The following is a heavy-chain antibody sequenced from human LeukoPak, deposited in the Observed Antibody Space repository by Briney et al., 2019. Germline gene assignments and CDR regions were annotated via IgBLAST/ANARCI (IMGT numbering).Heavy chain of an antibody. V-gene: IGHV1-69*13. J-gene: IGHJ4*02. CDR3: AKGHDDFRQFDF. CDR1: GGIFAHYA. Sequence: ASVKVSCKASGGIFAHYAISWVRKAPAQGLAGMGGIIPFFGSGHSAQKFQGRLTITADESTRTTYMELSSLRSEDTAVYYCAKGHDDFRQFDFWGQGTLVIVSS. CDR2: IIPFFGSG. D-gene: IGHD3-3*01.